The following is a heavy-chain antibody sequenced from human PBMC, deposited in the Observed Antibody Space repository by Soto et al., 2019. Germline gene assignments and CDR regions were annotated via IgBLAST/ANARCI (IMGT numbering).Heavy chain of an antibody. CDR2: ISWNNHVI. V-gene: IGHV3-9*01. J-gene: IGHJ4*02. Sequence: VELVESGGGLIQPGRSLRLSCAASVFTFDEFSMHWVRQVPGKGPEWVSGISWNNHVIGYAGSVKGRFTISRDNAKNSLFLQMNGLRSEDTALYYCAKDDHCSGGGCYGGFESWGQGVLVTVSP. CDR1: VFTFDEFS. D-gene: IGHD2-15*01. CDR3: AKDDHCSGGGCYGGFES.